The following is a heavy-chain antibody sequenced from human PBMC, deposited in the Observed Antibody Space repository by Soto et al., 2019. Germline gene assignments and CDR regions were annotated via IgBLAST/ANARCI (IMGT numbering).Heavy chain of an antibody. J-gene: IGHJ6*02. Sequence: ASVKVSCKASGYTFSGFYMHWVRQAPGQGLEWMGIINPSGSSTSYAQNFQGRVTMTRDTSTSTVYMELSSLRSEDTADYYCASGRVGATPLYYYAMDVWGQGTTVTVSS. V-gene: IGHV1-46*01. CDR2: INPSGSST. CDR1: GYTFSGFY. CDR3: ASGRVGATPLYYYAMDV. D-gene: IGHD1-26*01.